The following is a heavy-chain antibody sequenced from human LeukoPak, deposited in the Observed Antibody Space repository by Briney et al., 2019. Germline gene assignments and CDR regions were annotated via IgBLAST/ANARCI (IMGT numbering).Heavy chain of an antibody. CDR3: ARVHRRYSSRVPPPDY. J-gene: IGHJ4*02. Sequence: ASVKVSCKASGYTFTGYYMHWVRQAPGQGLEWMGWINPNSGGTNYALKFQGRVTMTRDTSISTAYMELSRLRSDDTAVYYCARVHRRYSSRVPPPDYWGQGTLVTVSS. V-gene: IGHV1-2*02. CDR2: INPNSGGT. CDR1: GYTFTGYY. D-gene: IGHD6-13*01.